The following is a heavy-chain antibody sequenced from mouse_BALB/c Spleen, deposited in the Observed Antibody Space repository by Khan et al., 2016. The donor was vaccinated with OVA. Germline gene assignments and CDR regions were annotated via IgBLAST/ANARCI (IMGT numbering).Heavy chain of an antibody. CDR1: GYSFTGYF. CDR2: INPHIGET. V-gene: IGHV1-20*02. D-gene: IGHD1-1*01. J-gene: IGHJ2*01. Sequence: VQLQQSGPELVRPGASVKISCKASGYSFTGYFMNWVMQSHGKSLEWIGRINPHIGETFYNQRFKDKATLTVAESSSTAHMELRSLASEDSAVYYCKRIYRSDFDYWGQGTTLTVSS. CDR3: KRIYRSDFDY.